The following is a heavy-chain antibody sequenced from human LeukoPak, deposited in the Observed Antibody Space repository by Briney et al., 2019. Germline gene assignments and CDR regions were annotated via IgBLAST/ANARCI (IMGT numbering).Heavy chain of an antibody. CDR3: AREDYGGNSGVLGFHY. J-gene: IGHJ4*02. CDR2: IIPIFGTA. D-gene: IGHD4-23*01. V-gene: IGHV1-69*13. CDR1: GGTFSSYA. Sequence: SVKVSCKASGGTFSSYAISWLRQAPRQRLEWMGGIIPIFGTANYAQKFQGRVTITADESTSTAYMELSSLRSQDTAVYYCAREDYGGNSGVLGFHYWGQGTLVTVSS.